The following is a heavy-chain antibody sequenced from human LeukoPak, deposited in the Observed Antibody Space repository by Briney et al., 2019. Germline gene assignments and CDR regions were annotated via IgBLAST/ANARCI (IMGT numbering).Heavy chain of an antibody. V-gene: IGHV1-69*04. Sequence: SVKVSCRTSEGXFRDLAMGWLRQAPGQGLEYMGRIIPIVDITEYAHNFQGRVSMTADKSTGTAYMELLSLTYEDTAVYCCARVPRSNVAQYFGPWGQGTLVTVSS. CDR2: IIPIVDIT. J-gene: IGHJ5*02. D-gene: IGHD4-11*01. CDR1: EGXFRDLA. CDR3: ARVPRSNVAQYFGP.